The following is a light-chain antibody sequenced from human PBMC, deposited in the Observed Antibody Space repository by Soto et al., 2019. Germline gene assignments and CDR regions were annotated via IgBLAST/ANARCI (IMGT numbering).Light chain of an antibody. CDR1: QSVSRN. Sequence: EIVMTQSPATLSVSPGERTTNSCRASQSVSRNLAWYQQKPGQAPRLPIYDAYTRATVIPAGFSGRGSGADFTFIISCLHSDNFAVYFCQRYEDWTYSFGRGTK. V-gene: IGKV3-15*01. CDR3: QRYEDWTYS. J-gene: IGKJ2*01. CDR2: DAY.